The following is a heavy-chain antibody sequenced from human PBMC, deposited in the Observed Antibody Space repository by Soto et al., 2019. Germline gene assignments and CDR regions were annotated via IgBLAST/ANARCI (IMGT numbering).Heavy chain of an antibody. CDR3: ARDRPASSNYYDSSGYYRWFDP. J-gene: IGHJ5*02. CDR1: GFTFSSYS. D-gene: IGHD3-22*01. Sequence: GWSLRLSCAASGFTFSSYSMNWVRQAPGKGLEWVSYISSSSSTIYYADSVKGRFTISRDNAKNSLYLQMNSLRDEDTAVYYCARDRPASSNYYDSSGYYRWFDPWGQGTLVTVSS. V-gene: IGHV3-48*02. CDR2: ISSSSSTI.